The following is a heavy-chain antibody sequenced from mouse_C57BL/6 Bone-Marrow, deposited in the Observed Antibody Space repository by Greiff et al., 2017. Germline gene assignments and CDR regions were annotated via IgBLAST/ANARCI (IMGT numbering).Heavy chain of an antibody. D-gene: IGHD1-1*01. CDR3: ARHYGSSYAMDY. CDR2: IYPGSGST. J-gene: IGHJ4*01. V-gene: IGHV1-55*01. CDR1: GYTFTSYW. Sequence: VQLQQPGAELVKPGASVKMSCKASGYTFTSYWITWVKQRPGQGLAWIGDIYPGSGSTNYNEKFKSKATLTVDTSSSTAYMQLSSLTSEDSAVYYCARHYGSSYAMDYWGQGTSVTVSS.